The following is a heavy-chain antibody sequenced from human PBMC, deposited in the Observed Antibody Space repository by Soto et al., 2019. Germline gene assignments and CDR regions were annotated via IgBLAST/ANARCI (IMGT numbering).Heavy chain of an antibody. V-gene: IGHV4-59*01. CDR3: ARLSGTMVRGVFWDYYGMDV. D-gene: IGHD3-10*01. CDR2: IYYSGST. CDR1: GGSISSYY. Sequence: SETLSLTCTVSGGSISSYYWSWIRQPPGKGRGWIGYIYYSGSTNYNPSLKSRVTISVDTSKNQFSLKLSSVTAADTAVYYCARLSGTMVRGVFWDYYGMDVWGQGTTVTVSS. J-gene: IGHJ6*02.